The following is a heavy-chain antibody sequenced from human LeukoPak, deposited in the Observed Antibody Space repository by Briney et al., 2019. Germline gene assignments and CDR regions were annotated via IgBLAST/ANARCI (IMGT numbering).Heavy chain of an antibody. CDR1: GFTFSSYS. J-gene: IGHJ6*04. Sequence: GGSLRLSCAASGFTFSSYSMNWVRQAPGKGLEWVSSISSSSSYIYYADSVKGRFTISRDNAKNSLYLQMNSLRAEDTAVYYCARDYLVRGRLGYCSGDSCPYGMDVWGKGTTVTVSS. V-gene: IGHV3-21*01. CDR3: ARDYLVRGRLGYCSGDSCPYGMDV. CDR2: ISSSSSYI. D-gene: IGHD2-15*01.